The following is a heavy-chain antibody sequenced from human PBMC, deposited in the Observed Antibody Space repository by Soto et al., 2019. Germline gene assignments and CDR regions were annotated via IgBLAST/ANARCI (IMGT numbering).Heavy chain of an antibody. J-gene: IGHJ5*02. Sequence: QVQLVQSGAEVREPGASVKVSCKASGYTVTSYYIHWVRQAPGQGFEWIGIINPGAGGRSYAQKIQGRVTLTRDTSTSTVFMELSSLRSEDTAVYHCAREACRRDYSNYRWFDTWGQGTLVTVSS. CDR3: AREACRRDYSNYRWFDT. CDR2: INPGAGGR. CDR1: GYTVTSYY. V-gene: IGHV1-46*01. D-gene: IGHD4-4*01.